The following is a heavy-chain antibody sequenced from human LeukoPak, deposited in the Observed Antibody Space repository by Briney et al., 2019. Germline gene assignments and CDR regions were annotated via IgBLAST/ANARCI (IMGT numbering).Heavy chain of an antibody. Sequence: GASVKVSRKVSGYTLTELSIYWVRQAPGKGLEWVGGFDPEDGETIYAQKFQGRVTMTEDTSTDTAYMELSSLRSEDTAVYYCATRVYGDYLYYYYMDVWGKGTTVTVSS. CDR3: ATRVYGDYLYYYYMDV. J-gene: IGHJ6*03. CDR2: FDPEDGET. CDR1: GYTLTELS. V-gene: IGHV1-24*01. D-gene: IGHD4-17*01.